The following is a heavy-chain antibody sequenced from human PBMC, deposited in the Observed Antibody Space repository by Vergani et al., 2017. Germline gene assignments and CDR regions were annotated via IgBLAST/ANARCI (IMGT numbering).Heavy chain of an antibody. Sequence: QVQLQQWGGGLLKPSETLSLTCVVNGVSFTSYHWTWIRQSPGEGLEWVGDIDHTGRPDYNPSLKSRLTMSVDKSRNKFSLTLNSVTATDTAIYFCARVNTETNGHLYYYYDMDVWGQGTAVTVS. D-gene: IGHD4-11*01. V-gene: IGHV4-34*01. J-gene: IGHJ6*02. CDR2: IDHTGRP. CDR1: GVSFTSYH. CDR3: ARVNTETNGHLYYYYDMDV.